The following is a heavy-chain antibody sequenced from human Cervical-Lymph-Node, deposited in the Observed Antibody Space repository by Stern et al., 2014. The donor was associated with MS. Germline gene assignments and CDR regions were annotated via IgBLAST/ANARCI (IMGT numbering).Heavy chain of an antibody. CDR3: ARSQPFSY. Sequence: QVQLGQSGSELKQPGASVTVSCRVSGSHFTASSISWVRQAPGRGLEWMGWINTRTGNPTYALDFTGRFVFSLDTSVSAAVLQISSLKADDTAVYYCARSQPFSYWGQGTRVTVSP. CDR1: GSHFTASS. V-gene: IGHV7-4-1*02. CDR2: INTRTGNP. J-gene: IGHJ4*02. D-gene: IGHD6-13*01.